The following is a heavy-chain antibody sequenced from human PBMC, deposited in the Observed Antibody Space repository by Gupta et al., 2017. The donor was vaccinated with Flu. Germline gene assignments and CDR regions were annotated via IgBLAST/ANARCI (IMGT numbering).Heavy chain of an antibody. CDR3: AREYSSSSGHHYFYYMDV. V-gene: IGHV3-13*01. Sequence: DMHWVRQPTGKGLEWVSAIGTGGDTYYADSVKGRVTISRENAKNSLYLQMSDLRVGDTAVYYCAREYSSSSGHHYFYYMDVWGKGTTVTVSS. D-gene: IGHD6-6*01. J-gene: IGHJ6*03. CDR1: D. CDR2: IGTGGDT.